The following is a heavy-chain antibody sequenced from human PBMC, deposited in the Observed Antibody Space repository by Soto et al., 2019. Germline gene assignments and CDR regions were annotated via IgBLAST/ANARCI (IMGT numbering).Heavy chain of an antibody. CDR2: IYYSGST. V-gene: IGHV4-61*01. CDR1: GFSVSSGSYY. J-gene: IGHJ5*02. Sequence: PSETLSLTCTFSGFSVSSGSYYLSWIRQPPGKGLEWIGYIYYSGSTNYNPSLKSRVTISVDTSKNQFSLKLSSVTAADTAVYYCARVHIAAAGTWWFDPWGQGTLVTVSS. D-gene: IGHD6-13*01. CDR3: ARVHIAAAGTWWFDP.